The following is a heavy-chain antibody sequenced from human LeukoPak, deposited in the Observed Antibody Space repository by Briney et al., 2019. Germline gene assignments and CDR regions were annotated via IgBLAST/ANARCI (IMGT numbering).Heavy chain of an antibody. Sequence: PGGSLRLSCAASGFTFSDYYMSWIRQTPGKGLEWVSYISSSGSTTYYAGSVKGRFTISRDNAKNSLYLQMNSLGAEDTAVYYCARVPIITMIVVPPDYWGQGTLVTVSS. CDR3: ARVPIITMIVVPPDY. CDR1: GFTFSDYY. J-gene: IGHJ4*02. CDR2: ISSSGSTT. V-gene: IGHV3-11*04. D-gene: IGHD3-22*01.